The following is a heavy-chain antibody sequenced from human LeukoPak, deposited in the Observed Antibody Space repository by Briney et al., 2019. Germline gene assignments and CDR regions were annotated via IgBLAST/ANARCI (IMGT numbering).Heavy chain of an antibody. CDR1: GYSFTSYL. J-gene: IGHJ2*01. V-gene: IGHV5-51*01. CDR2: IYPGDSDT. D-gene: IGHD3-22*01. CDR3: ARLDYYDSSGYKSAWYFDL. Sequence: GESLKTSCKGSGYSFTSYLIGWVRQMPGKGLEWMGIIYPGDSDTRYSPSFPGQVTISADQSISTAYLQWSSLKASDTAMYYCARLDYYDSSGYKSAWYFDLWGRGTLVTVSS.